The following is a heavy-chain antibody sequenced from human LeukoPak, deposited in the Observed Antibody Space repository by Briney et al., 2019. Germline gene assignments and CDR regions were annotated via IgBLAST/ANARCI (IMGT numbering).Heavy chain of an antibody. D-gene: IGHD1-14*01. CDR2: ISSSSSNI. CDR3: ARRTPGLFDY. J-gene: IGHJ4*02. CDR1: GFTFSSYS. V-gene: IGHV3-21*01. Sequence: PGGSLRLSCAASGFTFSSYSMNWVRQAPGKGLEWVSSISSSSSNIYYEDSVKGRFTISRDNAKNSLYLQMNSLRAEDKAVYYCARRTPGLFDYWGQGTLVTVSS.